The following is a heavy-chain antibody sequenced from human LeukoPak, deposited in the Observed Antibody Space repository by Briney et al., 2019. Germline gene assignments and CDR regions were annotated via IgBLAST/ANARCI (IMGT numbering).Heavy chain of an antibody. J-gene: IGHJ6*03. CDR3: ARHGYYYDSSGYYSYYYYYYYMDV. CDR1: GFTFDDYG. V-gene: IGHV3-20*04. CDR2: INWNGDNT. D-gene: IGHD3-22*01. Sequence: GGSLRLSCAASGFTFDDYGMSWVRQAPGKGLEWVSGINWNGDNTGYADSVKGRFTISRDNAKNSLYLQMNSLRAEDTAVYYCARHGYYYDSSGYYSYYYYYYYMDVWGKGTTVTVSS.